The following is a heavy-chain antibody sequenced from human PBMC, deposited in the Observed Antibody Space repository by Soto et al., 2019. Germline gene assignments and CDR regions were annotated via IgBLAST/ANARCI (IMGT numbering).Heavy chain of an antibody. D-gene: IGHD3-10*01. CDR2: INPSGGST. CDR3: ARLRASGASRYYYGMDV. CDR1: GYTFTSYY. V-gene: IGHV1-46*01. J-gene: IGHJ6*02. Sequence: GASVKVSCKASGYTFTSYYMHWVLQAPGQGLEWMGIINPSGGSTSYAQKFQGRVTMTRDTSTSTVYMELSSLRSGDTAVYYCARLRASGASRYYYGMDVWGQGTTVTVS.